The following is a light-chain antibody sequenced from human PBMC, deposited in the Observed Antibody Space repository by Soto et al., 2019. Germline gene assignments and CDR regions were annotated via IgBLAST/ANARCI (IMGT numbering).Light chain of an antibody. CDR2: EVT. J-gene: IGLJ2*01. CDR1: SSDFGGYNY. Sequence: QSALTQPASVSGSPGQSITISCTGTSSDFGGYNYVSWYQQHPGKAPKLIIFEVTNRPSGVSNRFSASKSGNTASLTISGLQAEDESDYFCSSYTTSSTVIFGGGTKVTVL. CDR3: SSYTTSSTVI. V-gene: IGLV2-14*01.